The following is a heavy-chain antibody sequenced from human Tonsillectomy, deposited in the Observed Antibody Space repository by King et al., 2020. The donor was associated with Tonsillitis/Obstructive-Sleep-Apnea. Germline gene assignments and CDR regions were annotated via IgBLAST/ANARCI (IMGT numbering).Heavy chain of an antibody. CDR2: ISSSGSTI. CDR3: ARDYYDFWSCPDHFDY. J-gene: IGHJ4*02. Sequence: EVQLVESGGGLVQPGGSLRLSCAASGFTFSSYEMNWVRQAPGKGLEWVSYISSSGSTIYYADSVKGRFTISRDNAKNSLYLQMNSLRAEDTAVYYCARDYYDFWSCPDHFDYWGQGTLVTVSS. D-gene: IGHD3-3*01. V-gene: IGHV3-48*03. CDR1: GFTFSSYE.